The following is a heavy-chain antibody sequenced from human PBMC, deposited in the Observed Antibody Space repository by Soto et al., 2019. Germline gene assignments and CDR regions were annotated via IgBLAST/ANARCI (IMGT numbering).Heavy chain of an antibody. CDR3: AKRRGAGGHFGY. J-gene: IGHJ4*02. CDR1: GFTFSSYG. Sequence: GGSLRLSCAASGFTFSSYGMHWVRQAPGKGLEWVAVIWYVGSNNYYADSVKGRFTISRDNSKNTLSLQMNSLTAEDTAVYFCAKRRGAGGHFGYWGQGALVTVSS. D-gene: IGHD2-15*01. V-gene: IGHV3-33*06. CDR2: IWYVGSNN.